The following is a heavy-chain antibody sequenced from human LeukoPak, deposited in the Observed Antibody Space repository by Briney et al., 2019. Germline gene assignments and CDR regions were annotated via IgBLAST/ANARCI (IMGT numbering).Heavy chain of an antibody. D-gene: IGHD4-11*01. CDR3: ASATTVTRAWDAFDI. Sequence: SQTLSLTCAISGDSVSSNSAAWNWIRQSPSRGLEWLGRTYYRSKWYNDYAVSVKSRITINPDRSKNQFSLQLNSVTPEDTAVYYCASATTVTRAWDAFDIWGQGTMVTVSS. CDR1: GDSVSSNSAA. CDR2: TYYRSKWYN. V-gene: IGHV6-1*01. J-gene: IGHJ3*02.